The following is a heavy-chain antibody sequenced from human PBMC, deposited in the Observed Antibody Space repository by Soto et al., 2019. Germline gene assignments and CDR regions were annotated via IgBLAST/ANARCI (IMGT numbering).Heavy chain of an antibody. CDR1: GYSFTNND. CDR2: MNPGSGDT. CDR3: ARMETFGSLNWFDP. Sequence: ASVKVSCKASGYSFTNNDVSWVRQATGQGLEWMGWMNPGSGDTGYAQKFQGRVTMTRDISIATAYMELSSLRSDDTAIYYCARMETFGSLNWFDPWGQGTLATVSS. D-gene: IGHD3-16*01. V-gene: IGHV1-8*01. J-gene: IGHJ5*02.